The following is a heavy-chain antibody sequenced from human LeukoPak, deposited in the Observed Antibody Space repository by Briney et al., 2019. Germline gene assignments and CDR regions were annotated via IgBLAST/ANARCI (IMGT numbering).Heavy chain of an antibody. J-gene: IGHJ5*02. Sequence: QPGGSLRLSCAASGFTFSSYSMNWVRQAPGKGLEWVSYISSSSSTIYYADSVKGRFTISRDNAKNSLYLQMNSLRAEDTAVYYCAREGSDYRFDPWGQGTLVTVSS. D-gene: IGHD1-26*01. CDR1: GFTFSSYS. V-gene: IGHV3-48*01. CDR3: AREGSDYRFDP. CDR2: ISSSSSTI.